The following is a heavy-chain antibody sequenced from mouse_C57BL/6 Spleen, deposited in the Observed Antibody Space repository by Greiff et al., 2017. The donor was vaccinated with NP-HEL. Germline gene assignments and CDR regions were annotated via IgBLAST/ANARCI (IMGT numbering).Heavy chain of an antibody. CDR2: IDPSDSYT. CDR1: GYTFTSYW. J-gene: IGHJ1*03. Sequence: QVQLQQPGAELVKPGASVKLSCKASGYTFTSYWMQWVKQRPGQGLEWIGEIDPSDSYTNYNQKFKGKATLTVDTSSSTAYMQLSSLTSEDSAVYYCARSPGYFDVWGTGTTVTVSS. CDR3: ARSPGYFDV. V-gene: IGHV1-50*01.